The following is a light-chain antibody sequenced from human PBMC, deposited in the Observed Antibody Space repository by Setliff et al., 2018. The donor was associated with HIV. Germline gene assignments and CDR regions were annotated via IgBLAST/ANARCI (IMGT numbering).Light chain of an antibody. CDR2: EVS. J-gene: IGLJ2*01. CDR1: YSDIGSYDL. CDR3: CSYTRSRTLVV. Sequence: QSALTQPASVSGSPGQSIPISCSGTYSDIGSYDLVSWYQQYPGKAPKFMLFEVSKRPSGISNRFSGSKSDNTASLTISGLQAEDEADYYCCSYTRSRTLVVFGGGTKVTVL. V-gene: IGLV2-14*02.